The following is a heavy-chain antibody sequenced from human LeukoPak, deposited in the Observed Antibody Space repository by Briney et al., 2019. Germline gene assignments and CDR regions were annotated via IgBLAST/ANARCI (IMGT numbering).Heavy chain of an antibody. Sequence: GGFLRPSCAASGFTFDDYAMHWVRQAPGKGLEWVSGISWNSGSIGYADSVKGRFTISRDNAKNSLYLQMNSLRAEDTALYYCAKDGGYNFYYFDYWGQGTLVTVSS. D-gene: IGHD5-24*01. CDR1: GFTFDDYA. CDR3: AKDGGYNFYYFDY. CDR2: ISWNSGSI. J-gene: IGHJ4*02. V-gene: IGHV3-9*01.